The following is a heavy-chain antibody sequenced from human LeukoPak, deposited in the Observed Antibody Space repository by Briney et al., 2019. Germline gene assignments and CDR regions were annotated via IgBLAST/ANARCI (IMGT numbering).Heavy chain of an antibody. J-gene: IGHJ4*02. CDR1: GFTLSNYW. V-gene: IGHV3-74*01. Sequence: GGSLRLSCAASGFTLSNYWMYWVRQAPGKGLVWVSRISGDGRTTTYADSVKGRFTISRDNAKNTVYLQMNSLRVEDTALDYCTSGPWELDYWGQGALVTVSS. CDR3: TSGPWELDY. D-gene: IGHD1-1*01. CDR2: ISGDGRTT.